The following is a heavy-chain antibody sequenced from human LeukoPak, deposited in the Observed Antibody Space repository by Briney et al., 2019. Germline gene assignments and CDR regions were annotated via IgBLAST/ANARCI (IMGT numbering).Heavy chain of an antibody. J-gene: IGHJ3*02. CDR3: ARVGDSSGSDAFDI. CDR1: GFTFSSYW. Sequence: GGSLRLSCAASGFTFSSYWMSWVRQAPGKGLEWVANIKQDGSEKYYVDSVKGRFTISRDNAKNSLYLQMNSLRAEDTAVYYCARVGDSSGSDAFDIWGQGTMVTVSS. V-gene: IGHV3-7*03. D-gene: IGHD3-22*01. CDR2: IKQDGSEK.